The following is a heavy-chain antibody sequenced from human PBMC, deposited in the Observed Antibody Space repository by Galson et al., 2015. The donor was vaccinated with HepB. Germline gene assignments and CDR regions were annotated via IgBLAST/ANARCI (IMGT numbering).Heavy chain of an antibody. CDR1: GFTFSSYA. J-gene: IGHJ4*02. D-gene: IGHD1-26*01. CDR2: ISGSGGST. V-gene: IGHV3-23*01. Sequence: SLRLSCAASGFTFSSYAMSWVRQAPGKGLEWVSAISGSGGSTYYADSVKGRFTISRDNSKNTLYLQMNSLRAEDTAVYYCAKIRSGFVGAMHYWGQGTLVTVSS. CDR3: AKIRSGFVGAMHY.